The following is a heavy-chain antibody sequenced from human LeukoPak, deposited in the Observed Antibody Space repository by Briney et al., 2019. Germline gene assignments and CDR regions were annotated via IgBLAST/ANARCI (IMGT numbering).Heavy chain of an antibody. D-gene: IGHD2-2*01. Sequence: GGSLRLSCAAPGFTFSSYAMSWVRQAPGKGLEWVSAISGSGGSTYYADSVKGRFTISRDNSKNTLYLQMNSLRAEDTAVYYCAKDRDCSSTSCYFDYWGQGTLATVSS. CDR2: ISGSGGST. CDR1: GFTFSSYA. V-gene: IGHV3-23*01. J-gene: IGHJ4*02. CDR3: AKDRDCSSTSCYFDY.